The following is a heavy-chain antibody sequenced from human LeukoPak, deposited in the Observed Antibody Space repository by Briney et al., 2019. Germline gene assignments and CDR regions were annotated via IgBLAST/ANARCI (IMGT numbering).Heavy chain of an antibody. J-gene: IGHJ4*02. CDR2: IIPIFGTA. Sequence: ASVEVSCKASGGTFSSYAISWVRQAPGQGLEWMGGIIPIFGTANYAQKFQGRVTITTDESTSTAYMELSSLRSEDTAVYYCARGGYYDSSGYFDYWGQGTLVTVSS. V-gene: IGHV1-69*05. D-gene: IGHD3-22*01. CDR1: GGTFSSYA. CDR3: ARGGYYDSSGYFDY.